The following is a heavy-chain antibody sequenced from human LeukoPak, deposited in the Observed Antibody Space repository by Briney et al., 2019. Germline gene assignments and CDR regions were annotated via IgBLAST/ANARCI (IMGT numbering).Heavy chain of an antibody. CDR3: ARGYGDYDSRDY. V-gene: IGHV4-59*01. J-gene: IGHJ4*02. CDR1: GGSISSYY. CDR2: IYYSGST. Sequence: PSETLSLTCTVSGGSISSYYWSWLRQPPGKGLEWIGYIYYSGSTNYNPSLKSRVTISVDTSKNQFSLKLSSVTAADTAVYYCARGYGDYDSRDYWGQGTLVTVSS. D-gene: IGHD4-17*01.